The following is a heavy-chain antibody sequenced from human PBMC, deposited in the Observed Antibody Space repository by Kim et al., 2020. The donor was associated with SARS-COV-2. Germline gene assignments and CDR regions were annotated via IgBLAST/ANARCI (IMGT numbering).Heavy chain of an antibody. J-gene: IGHJ3*02. CDR2: ISNSGSII. V-gene: IGHV3-11*04. Sequence: GGSLRLSCAASGFSFSDYYMNWIRQAPGKGLEWLSYISNSGSIIYYADSVKGRFTISRDNAKKSLYLQINSLRAEDTAVYYCAREIGSGTYPRGAIDIWGQGTMVTVSA. CDR3: AREIGSGTYPRGAIDI. CDR1: GFSFSDYY. D-gene: IGHD3-10*01.